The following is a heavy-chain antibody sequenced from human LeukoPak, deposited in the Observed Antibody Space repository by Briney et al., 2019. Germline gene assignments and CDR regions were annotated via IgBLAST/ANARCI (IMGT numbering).Heavy chain of an antibody. CDR1: GFTFSSYA. J-gene: IGHJ4*02. D-gene: IGHD3-10*01. V-gene: IGHV3-23*01. CDR2: ISGSTNYA. CDR3: ARGEWFGELHIDY. Sequence: PGGSLRLSCAASGFTFSSYAMSWVRQAPGKGLEWVSSISGSTNYADYADSVKGRFTISRDNSKNTLYLQMNSLRAEDTAVYYCARGEWFGELHIDYWGQGTLVTVSS.